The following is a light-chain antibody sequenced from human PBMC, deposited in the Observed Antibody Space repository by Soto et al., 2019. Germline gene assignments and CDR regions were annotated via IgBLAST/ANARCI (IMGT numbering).Light chain of an antibody. CDR3: QQYGSSPPWT. J-gene: IGKJ1*01. Sequence: EIVLTQSPGTLSLSPGERATLSCRASQSVSSSYLAWYQQKPGQAPRLLIYGASSRATGIPDRFSGSGSGTDFTLTIRRLEPEDFAVYYCQQYGSSPPWTFGQGTMGDIK. V-gene: IGKV3-20*01. CDR2: GAS. CDR1: QSVSSSY.